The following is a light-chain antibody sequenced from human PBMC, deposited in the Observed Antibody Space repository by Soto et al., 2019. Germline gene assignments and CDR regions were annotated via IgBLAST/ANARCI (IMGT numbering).Light chain of an antibody. CDR2: DAS. J-gene: IGKJ4*01. CDR1: QSINSY. Sequence: EIVLTQSPATLSLSPGERATLSCRASQSINSYLAWYQQKPGQAPRLLIYDASNRATGIPARFSGSGSGTDFTLTISSLEPEDFAVYYCQQYGYSPGLACGGGTKVEIK. CDR3: QQYGYSPGLA. V-gene: IGKV3-11*01.